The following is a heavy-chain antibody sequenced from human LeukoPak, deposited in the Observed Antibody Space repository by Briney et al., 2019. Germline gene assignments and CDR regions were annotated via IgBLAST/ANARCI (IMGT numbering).Heavy chain of an antibody. CDR3: ASEEGTAAGYYYYMDV. Sequence: SVKVSCKASGGTFSSYAISWVRQAPGQGLEWMGGIIPIFGTANYAQKFQGRVTITADESTSTAYMELSSLRSEDTAVYYCASEEGTAAGYYYYMDVWGKGTTVTVSS. V-gene: IGHV1-69*13. J-gene: IGHJ6*03. D-gene: IGHD6-13*01. CDR2: IIPIFGTA. CDR1: GGTFSSYA.